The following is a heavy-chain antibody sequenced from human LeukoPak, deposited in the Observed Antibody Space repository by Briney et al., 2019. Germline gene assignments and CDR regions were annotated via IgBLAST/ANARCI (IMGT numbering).Heavy chain of an antibody. CDR2: ILGGGGT. D-gene: IGHD4-17*01. Sequence: GGSLRLSCAASGLIFHNYALVWIRRAPGKGPEWVSAILGGGGTFYADAVKGRFTISRDNSKNTLYLQMNSLRAEDTATYYCGQDPNGNYIGAFDFWGRGTMVSVSS. CDR1: GLIFHNYA. V-gene: IGHV3-23*01. J-gene: IGHJ3*01. CDR3: GQDPNGNYIGAFDF.